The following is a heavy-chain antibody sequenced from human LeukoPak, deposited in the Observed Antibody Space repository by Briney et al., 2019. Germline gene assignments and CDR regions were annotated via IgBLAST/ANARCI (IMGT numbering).Heavy chain of an antibody. CDR2: IYYSGST. Sequence: SETLSLTCTVSGGSISSSSYYWGWIRQPPGKGLEWIGSIYYSGSTYYNPSLKSRVTISVATSKNQFSLKLSSVPAADTAVYYCARHTHRLIAAAATAGFDPWGRGTLVTVSS. J-gene: IGHJ5*02. CDR3: ARHTHRLIAAAATAGFDP. CDR1: GGSISSSSYY. D-gene: IGHD6-13*01. V-gene: IGHV4-39*01.